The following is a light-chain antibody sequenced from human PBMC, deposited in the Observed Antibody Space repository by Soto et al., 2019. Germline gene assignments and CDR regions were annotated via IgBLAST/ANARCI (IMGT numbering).Light chain of an antibody. CDR3: QQYGAYPYS. CDR1: QSVDGDY. J-gene: IGKJ2*01. Sequence: EIVLTQSPGTLSLSPGERATPSCRASQSVDGDYLAWFQQKPGQSPRLLIFGASKRDPDIPDRFSGSGSGTDFTFTISRLEPEDFAVYYCQQYGAYPYSFGQGTRLEI. V-gene: IGKV3-20*01. CDR2: GAS.